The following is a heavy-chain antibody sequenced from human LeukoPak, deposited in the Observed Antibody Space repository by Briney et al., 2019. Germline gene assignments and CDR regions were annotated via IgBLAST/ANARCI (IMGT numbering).Heavy chain of an antibody. D-gene: IGHD3-16*01. CDR3: AKSGRLGYYYYYMDV. Sequence: PGGSLRLSCAASGFTFSSYAMHWVRQAPGKGLEWVAVISYDGSNKYYADSVKGRFTISRDNSKNTLYLQMNSLRAEDTAVYYCAKSGRLGYYYYYMDVWGKGTTVTVSS. V-gene: IGHV3-30*04. CDR1: GFTFSSYA. J-gene: IGHJ6*03. CDR2: ISYDGSNK.